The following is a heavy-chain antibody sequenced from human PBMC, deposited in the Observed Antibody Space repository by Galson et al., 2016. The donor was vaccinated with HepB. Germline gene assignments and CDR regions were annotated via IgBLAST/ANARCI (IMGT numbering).Heavy chain of an antibody. D-gene: IGHD1-26*01. J-gene: IGHJ4*02. V-gene: IGHV3-53*01. Sequence: SLRLSCAASGFTVSNNYMIWLRQAPGKVLEWVSLIYSTGTTSYADSVKGRFIISRDSSKNTLYLQMNSLRAEDTAIYSCARDSGTPPPRRGPSSGYWGQGTLVTVSS. CDR3: ARDSGTPPPRRGPSSGY. CDR2: IYSTGTT. CDR1: GFTVSNNY.